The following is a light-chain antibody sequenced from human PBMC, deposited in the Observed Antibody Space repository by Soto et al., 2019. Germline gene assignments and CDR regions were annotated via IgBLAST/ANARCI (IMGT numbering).Light chain of an antibody. V-gene: IGLV7-43*01. CDR2: STG. Sequence: QAVVTQEPSLTVSLGGTVTLTCSSSTGAVTGTHYANWFQQKPGQPPRSLIYSTGNKYSWTPARFSGSLLGGSAALTLSDVQPEDEADYYCQLYYGATRVFGGGTKLTV. CDR3: QLYYGATRV. J-gene: IGLJ3*02. CDR1: TGAVTGTHY.